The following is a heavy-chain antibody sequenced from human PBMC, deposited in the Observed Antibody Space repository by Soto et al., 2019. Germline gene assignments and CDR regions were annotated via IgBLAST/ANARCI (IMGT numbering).Heavy chain of an antibody. V-gene: IGHV5-51*01. D-gene: IGHD6-13*01. CDR2: IYPGDSDT. CDR3: ARQEIAAAGTWGQFDP. J-gene: IGHJ5*02. CDR1: GYGFTSYW. Sequence: PGESLKISCKGSGYGFTSYWIGWVRQMPGKGLEWMGIIYPGDSDTRYSPSFQGQVTISADKSISTAYLQWSSLKASDTAMYYCARQEIAAAGTWGQFDPWGQGTLVTVYS.